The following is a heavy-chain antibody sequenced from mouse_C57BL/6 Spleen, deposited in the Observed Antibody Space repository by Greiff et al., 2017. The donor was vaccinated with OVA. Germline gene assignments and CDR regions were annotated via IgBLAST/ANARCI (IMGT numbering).Heavy chain of an antibody. CDR3: VRGYYGSSYVDY. J-gene: IGHJ2*01. V-gene: IGHV1-53*01. Sequence: QVQLQQPGTDLVKPGASVKLSCKASGYTFTSYWMHWVKQRPGQGLEWIGNINPSNGGTNYNEKFKSKATLTVAKSSSTAYMQLSSLTSEDAAVDYGVRGYYGSSYVDYWGQGTTLTVSS. CDR2: INPSNGGT. D-gene: IGHD1-1*01. CDR1: GYTFTSYW.